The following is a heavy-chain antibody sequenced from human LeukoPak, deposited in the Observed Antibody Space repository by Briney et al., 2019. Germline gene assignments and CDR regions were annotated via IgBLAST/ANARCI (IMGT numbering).Heavy chain of an antibody. Sequence: SETLSLTCTVSGGSISSYYWSWIRQPTGKGLEWIGYIYYSGSTNYNPSLKSRVTISVDTSKNQFSLKLSSVTAADTAVYYCAREGWELPRTFDIWGQGTMVTVSS. D-gene: IGHD1-26*01. CDR2: IYYSGST. J-gene: IGHJ3*02. CDR1: GGSISSYY. CDR3: AREGWELPRTFDI. V-gene: IGHV4-59*01.